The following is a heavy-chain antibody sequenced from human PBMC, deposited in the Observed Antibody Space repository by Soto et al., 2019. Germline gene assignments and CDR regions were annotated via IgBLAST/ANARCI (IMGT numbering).Heavy chain of an antibody. CDR1: GYTFSSIG. J-gene: IGHJ4*02. D-gene: IGHD3-10*01. Sequence: GASVKVSCKTSGYTFSSIGISWVRQAPGQGLEWMGWISPYKGSTYYAQRLQGRVTMTTDTSTSTAYMELRSLRSDDTAVYFCARDLDGSGSYYTNYWGQGTLVTVSS. CDR2: ISPYKGST. V-gene: IGHV1-18*01. CDR3: ARDLDGSGSYYTNY.